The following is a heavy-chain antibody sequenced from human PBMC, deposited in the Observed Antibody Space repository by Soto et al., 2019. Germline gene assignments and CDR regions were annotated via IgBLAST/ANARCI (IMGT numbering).Heavy chain of an antibody. D-gene: IGHD3-3*01. CDR3: ATDGPLLPILEDVEFYY. CDR1: GYTFTSSD. J-gene: IGHJ4*02. Sequence: ASVKVSCKASGYTFTSSDMHWVREAPGQGLEWMGIINPSGGSTSYAPKFQGRVTMTRDASTSTVYMELSRLRSEDTAVYYCATDGPLLPILEDVEFYYWGQGTLVTVSS. CDR2: INPSGGST. V-gene: IGHV1-46*01.